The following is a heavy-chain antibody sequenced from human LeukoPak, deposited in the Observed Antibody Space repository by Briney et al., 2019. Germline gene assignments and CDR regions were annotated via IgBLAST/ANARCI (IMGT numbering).Heavy chain of an antibody. J-gene: IGHJ4*02. CDR3: AREWFGELSFDY. V-gene: IGHV1-46*01. D-gene: IGHD3-10*01. CDR2: INPSGGST. Sequence: ASVKVSCKASGYTFTGYYMHWVRQAPGQGLEWMGIINPSGGSTSYAQKFQGRVTMTRDTSTSTVYMELSSLRSEDTAVYCCAREWFGELSFDYWGQGTLVTVSS. CDR1: GYTFTGYY.